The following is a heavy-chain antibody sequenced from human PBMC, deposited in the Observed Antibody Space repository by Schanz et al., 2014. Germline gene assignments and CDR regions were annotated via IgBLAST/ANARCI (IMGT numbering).Heavy chain of an antibody. V-gene: IGHV1-18*04. J-gene: IGHJ4*02. D-gene: IGHD3-9*01. Sequence: QVQLVQSGAEVKKPGASVKVSCTASGFNFNNYDINWVRQATGQGLEWMGWISVYTGNTKYGQKLQGRVTMTTDTTTSTAYMELRSLRADDTAVYYCARDAADFYDILTEEDYWGQGTLVTVSS. CDR1: GFNFNNYD. CDR2: ISVYTGNT. CDR3: ARDAADFYDILTEEDY.